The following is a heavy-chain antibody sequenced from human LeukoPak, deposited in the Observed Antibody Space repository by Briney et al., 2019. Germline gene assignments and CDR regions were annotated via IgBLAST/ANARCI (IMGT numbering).Heavy chain of an antibody. Sequence: PGGSLRLSYAASGFTFSSYAMSWVRQAPGKGLEWVSAISGSGGSTYYADSVKGRFAISRDNSKNTLYLQMNSLRAEDTAVYYCAKASVYYYDSSGYPLDYWGQGTLVTVSS. CDR3: AKASVYYYDSSGYPLDY. D-gene: IGHD3-22*01. V-gene: IGHV3-23*01. J-gene: IGHJ4*02. CDR2: ISGSGGST. CDR1: GFTFSSYA.